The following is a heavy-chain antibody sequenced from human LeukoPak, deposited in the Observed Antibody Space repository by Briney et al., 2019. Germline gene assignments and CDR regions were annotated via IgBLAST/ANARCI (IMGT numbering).Heavy chain of an antibody. J-gene: IGHJ3*02. D-gene: IGHD3-22*01. CDR3: AGNTLSYYYDSIGYYNAFYI. V-gene: IGHV1-69*10. CDR1: IGTLSSYT. CDR2: IIPILGIA. Sequence: SVNVSCKASIGTLSSYTISCVRQAPRQGREWMGGIIPILGIANYSQKFQGRVTITADKSTSTAYMELSSLGSEDTAVYYCAGNTLSYYYDSIGYYNAFYIWGQGTMVTVSS.